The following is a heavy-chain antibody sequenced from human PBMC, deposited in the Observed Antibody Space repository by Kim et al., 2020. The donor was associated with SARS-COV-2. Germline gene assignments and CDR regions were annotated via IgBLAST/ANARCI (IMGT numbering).Heavy chain of an antibody. CDR3: TRDWPYYYHNSGYYGSSRFYYGMDV. V-gene: IGHV1-18*04. D-gene: IGHD3-22*01. J-gene: IGHJ6*02. CDR2: SSGFKDDT. Sequence: ASVKVSCKASGYTFTNYGISWLRQAPGQGLEWLGWSSGFKDDTFYSQRFEDRVILTTDTSTSTAYMELRSLTSDDTAVYYCTRDWPYYYHNSGYYGSSRFYYGMDVWGQGTTVTVSS. CDR1: GYTFTNYG.